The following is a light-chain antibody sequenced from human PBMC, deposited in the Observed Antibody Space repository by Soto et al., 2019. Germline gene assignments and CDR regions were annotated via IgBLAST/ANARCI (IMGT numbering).Light chain of an antibody. J-gene: IGKJ1*01. CDR3: QQANSFPWT. Sequence: DNQMTQSPSSVSAPVGDRVTITCRASQGVGSWLAWYQQKPGKAPKLLIFAASSLQSGVPSRFSGSGSGTDFTLTISSLQPEDVASYYCQQANSFPWTFGQGTKVEIK. CDR2: AAS. CDR1: QGVGSW. V-gene: IGKV1-12*01.